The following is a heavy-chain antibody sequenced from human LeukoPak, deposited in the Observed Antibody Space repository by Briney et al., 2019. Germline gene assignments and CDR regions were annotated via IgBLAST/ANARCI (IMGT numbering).Heavy chain of an antibody. D-gene: IGHD6-19*01. CDR2: ILYDGSNK. V-gene: IGHV3-30*12. J-gene: IGHJ4*02. CDR3: ARDGGSGWSSAFFDF. Sequence: GGSLRLSCATSGFTFSSYGMHWVRQAPGKGLEWVAVILYDGSNKYYADSVKGRFTISRDDSKNTLYLQMSSLRAEDTAVYYCARDGGSGWSSAFFDFWGQGTLVTVSS. CDR1: GFTFSSYG.